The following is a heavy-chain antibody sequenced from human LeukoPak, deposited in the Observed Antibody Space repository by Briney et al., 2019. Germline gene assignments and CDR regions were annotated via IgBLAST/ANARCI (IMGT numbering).Heavy chain of an antibody. D-gene: IGHD2-8*01. CDR1: GFTFSNYD. Sequence: GGSLRLSCPASGFTFSNYDMHWVRQTTKGGLQWVSAIGTLADTFYPSSLKGRFTISRENAKKSIYLQMNSLTADDTAVYYCVRGCMFCNWKTSFDPWGQGTLVTVSS. CDR3: VRGCMFCNWKTSFDP. V-gene: IGHV3-13*01. CDR2: IGTLADT. J-gene: IGHJ5*02.